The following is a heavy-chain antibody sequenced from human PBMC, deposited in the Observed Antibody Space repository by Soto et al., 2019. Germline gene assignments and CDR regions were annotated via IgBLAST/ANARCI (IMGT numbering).Heavy chain of an antibody. CDR2: ISSSSSYI. CDR3: ARDFLGIFGVVIMSYYYMDV. Sequence: EVQLVESGGGLVKPGGSLRLSCAASGFTFSSYSMNWVRQAPGKGLEWVSSISSSSSYIYYADSVKGRFTISRDNAKNSLYLQMNSLRAEDTAVYYCARDFLGIFGVVIMSYYYMDVWGKGTTVTVSS. CDR1: GFTFSSYS. V-gene: IGHV3-21*01. J-gene: IGHJ6*03. D-gene: IGHD3-3*01.